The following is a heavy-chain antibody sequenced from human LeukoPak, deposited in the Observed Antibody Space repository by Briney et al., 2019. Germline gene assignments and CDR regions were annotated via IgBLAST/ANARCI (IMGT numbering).Heavy chain of an antibody. CDR1: GFTFRSYG. Sequence: GGSLRLSCAASGFTFRSYGMHWVRQAPGKGLEWVAFIRFDGSDEYYADSVKGRFTVSRDNSKSTMYLQMNSLRAEDTAVYYCARGILNYDILTGYYAGYYFDYWGQGTLVTVSS. CDR3: ARGILNYDILTGYYAGYYFDY. J-gene: IGHJ4*02. V-gene: IGHV3-30*02. D-gene: IGHD3-9*01. CDR2: IRFDGSDE.